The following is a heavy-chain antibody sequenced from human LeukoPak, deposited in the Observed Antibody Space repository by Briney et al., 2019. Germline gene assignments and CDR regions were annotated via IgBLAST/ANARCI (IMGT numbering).Heavy chain of an antibody. CDR3: ARHHMTSVTTAPFYYIDV. Sequence: GESLKISCKVSGYSLTNYWIGWVRQMPAKGLEWMGIIYPGDSDTRYSPSFQGQVTISADKSISTAYLQWSSLKASDPAINYCARHHMTSVTTAPFYYIDVWGTGATVTVSS. CDR1: GYSLTNYW. J-gene: IGHJ6*03. CDR2: IYPGDSDT. V-gene: IGHV5-51*01. D-gene: IGHD4-17*01.